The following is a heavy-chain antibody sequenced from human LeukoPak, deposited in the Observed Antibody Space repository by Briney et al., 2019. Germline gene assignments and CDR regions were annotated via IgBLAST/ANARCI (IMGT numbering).Heavy chain of an antibody. V-gene: IGHV4-61*02. CDR3: ARGPYGSGDSLDY. CDR2: IYTSGST. J-gene: IGHJ4*02. D-gene: IGHD3-10*01. Sequence: SETLSLTCTVSGGSISSGSYYWSWIRQPAGKGLEWIGRIYTSGSTNYNPSLKSRVTISVDTSKNQFSLKLSSVTAADTAVYYCARGPYGSGDSLDYWGQGTLVTVSS. CDR1: GGSISSGSYY.